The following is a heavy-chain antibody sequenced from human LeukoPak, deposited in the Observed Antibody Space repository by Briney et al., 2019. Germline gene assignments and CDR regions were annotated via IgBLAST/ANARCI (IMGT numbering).Heavy chain of an antibody. CDR3: ASPRFLFGAGSLDY. CDR2: IIPIFGTA. D-gene: IGHD3-3*01. CDR1: GGTFSSYA. V-gene: IGHV1-69*13. Sequence: SVKVSCKASGGTFSSYAISWVRQAPGQGLEWMGGIIPIFGTANYAQKFQGRVTITADESTSTAYMELSSLRSEDTAVYYCASPRFLFGAGSLDYWGQGTLVTVSP. J-gene: IGHJ4*02.